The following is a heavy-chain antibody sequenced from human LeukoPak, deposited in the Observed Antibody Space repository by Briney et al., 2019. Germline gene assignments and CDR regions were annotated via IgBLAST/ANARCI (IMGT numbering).Heavy chain of an antibody. CDR1: GFTFSSFG. CDR3: ARTNYYDSSGYQGAGTYYYGMDV. CDR2: IWYNGRNE. Sequence: GGSLILSCAASGFTFSSFGMHWVRQAPGKGLEWVAIIWYNGRNETYADSVKGRFTISRDNSKNTLYLYMNSLRAEDTAVYYCARTNYYDSSGYQGAGTYYYGMDVWGQGTTVTVSS. V-gene: IGHV3-33*01. J-gene: IGHJ6*02. D-gene: IGHD3-22*01.